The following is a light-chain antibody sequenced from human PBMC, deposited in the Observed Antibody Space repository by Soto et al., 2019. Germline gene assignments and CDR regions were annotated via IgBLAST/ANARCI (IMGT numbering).Light chain of an antibody. CDR2: DNN. Sequence: VLTQPPSASGTPGQRVTISCSGSSSNIGINAVNWYQQLPGTAPKLVIYDNNQRPSGVPDRFSGSKSGISASLAISGLQSEDEADYSCAAWDDSLNGLVFGTGTKLTVL. CDR1: SSNIGINA. CDR3: AAWDDSLNGLV. V-gene: IGLV1-44*01. J-gene: IGLJ1*01.